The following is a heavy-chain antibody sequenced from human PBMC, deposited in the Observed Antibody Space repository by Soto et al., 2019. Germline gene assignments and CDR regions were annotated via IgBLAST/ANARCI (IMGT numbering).Heavy chain of an antibody. Sequence: HPGGSLRLSCAASGFTFSSYWMSWVRQAPGKGLVWVANIKGDGSERHYVDSVKGRFIISRDNAKNSLFLQMNSLTVEDTAVYYCARDGCTSASCDVYGMDVWGQGTTVTVSS. CDR1: GFTFSSYW. D-gene: IGHD2-2*01. CDR2: IKGDGSER. V-gene: IGHV3-7*03. CDR3: ARDGCTSASCDVYGMDV. J-gene: IGHJ6*02.